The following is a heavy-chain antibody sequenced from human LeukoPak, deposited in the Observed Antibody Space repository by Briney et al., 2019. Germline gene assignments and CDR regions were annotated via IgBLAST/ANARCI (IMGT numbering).Heavy chain of an antibody. CDR2: ISGSGGST. CDR3: ARALYNWNYADS. V-gene: IGHV3-23*01. Sequence: QPGGSLRLSCAASGFTFSSYAVSWVRQAPGKGLEWVSAISGSGGSTYYADSVKGQFTISRDNSKNTLFLQMNSLRVEDTALYYCARALYNWNYADSWGQGTLVTVSS. CDR1: GFTFSSYA. D-gene: IGHD1-7*01. J-gene: IGHJ4*02.